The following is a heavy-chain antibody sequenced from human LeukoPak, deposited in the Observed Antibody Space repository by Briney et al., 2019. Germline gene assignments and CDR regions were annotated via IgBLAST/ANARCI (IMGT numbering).Heavy chain of an antibody. Sequence: SETLSLTCTVSGDSISSSSSYWGWIRQPPGKGLEWIGSIYYSGNTYYNTSLKSRVTISVDTSKNQFSLKLTSVTAADTAVYYCARTTEGGYTYGYFYYYYMDVWGKGTTVTISS. V-gene: IGHV4-39*07. CDR2: IYYSGNT. CDR1: GDSISSSSSY. D-gene: IGHD5-18*01. J-gene: IGHJ6*03. CDR3: ARTTEGGYTYGYFYYYYMDV.